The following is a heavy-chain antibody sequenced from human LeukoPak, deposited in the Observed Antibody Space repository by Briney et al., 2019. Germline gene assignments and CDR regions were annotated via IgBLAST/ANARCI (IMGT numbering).Heavy chain of an antibody. J-gene: IGHJ4*02. V-gene: IGHV1-69*05. CDR3: ARVRWSSSSSLDY. D-gene: IGHD6-6*01. Sequence: SVKVSCKASGGTFSSYAISWVRQAPGQGLEWMGGIIPIFGTANYAQKFQGRVTITTDESTSSAYMELSSLRSEDTAVYYCARVRWSSSSSLDYWGQGTLVTVSS. CDR1: GGTFSSYA. CDR2: IIPIFGTA.